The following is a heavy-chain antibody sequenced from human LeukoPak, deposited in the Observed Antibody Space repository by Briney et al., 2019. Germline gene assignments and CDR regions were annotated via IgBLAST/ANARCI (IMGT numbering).Heavy chain of an antibody. J-gene: IGHJ4*02. Sequence: GASVKVSCKASGYTFTGYYMHWVRQAPGQGLEWMGWISAYNGNTNYAQKLQGRVTMTTDTSTSTAYMELRSLRSDDTAVYYCARIDSSSLPKGYWGQGTLVTVSS. D-gene: IGHD6-13*01. CDR1: GYTFTGYY. CDR3: ARIDSSSLPKGY. CDR2: ISAYNGNT. V-gene: IGHV1-18*04.